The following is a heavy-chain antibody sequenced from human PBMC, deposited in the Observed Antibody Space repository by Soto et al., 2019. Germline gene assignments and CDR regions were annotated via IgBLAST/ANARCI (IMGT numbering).Heavy chain of an antibody. CDR1: GGSISSGGYS. V-gene: IGHV4-30-2*01. D-gene: IGHD6-13*01. J-gene: IGHJ4*02. CDR2: IYHSGST. CDR3: ARCDSWYFDY. Sequence: SETLFLTCAVSGGSISSGGYSWSWIRQPPGKGLEWIGYIYHSGSTYYNPSLKSRVTISVDRSKNQFSLKLSSVTAADTAVYYCARCDSWYFDYWGQGTLVTASS.